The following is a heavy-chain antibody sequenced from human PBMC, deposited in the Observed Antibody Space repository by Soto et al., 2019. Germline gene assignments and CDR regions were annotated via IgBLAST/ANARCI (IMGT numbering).Heavy chain of an antibody. CDR1: GFSLTTSGVG. CDR3: AHRVLRTVFGLVTTTAIYFDF. V-gene: IGHV2-5*02. J-gene: IGHJ4*02. D-gene: IGHD3-3*01. CDR2: IYWDDDK. Sequence: QITLKESGHTVVKPTETLTLTCTFSGFSLTTSGVGVGWVRQSQGKAPEWVALIYWDDDKRYSTSINSRRIITKDTSKNQVVLTMANVDPADTATYYCAHRVLRTVFGLVTTTAIYFDFWGPGTPVVVSS.